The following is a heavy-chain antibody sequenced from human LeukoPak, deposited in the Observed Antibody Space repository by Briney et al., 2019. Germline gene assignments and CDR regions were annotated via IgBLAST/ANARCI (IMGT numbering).Heavy chain of an antibody. J-gene: IGHJ4*02. Sequence: PSETLSLTCAVSGASISGSYWSWIRQPPGKGLEWIGEINHSGSTNYNPSLKSRVTISVDTSKNQFSLKLSSATAADTAVYYCARGAPITMVRGVIMGWIDYWGQGTLVTVSS. CDR3: ARGAPITMVRGVIMGWIDY. V-gene: IGHV4-34*01. CDR2: INHSGST. CDR1: GASISGSY. D-gene: IGHD3-10*01.